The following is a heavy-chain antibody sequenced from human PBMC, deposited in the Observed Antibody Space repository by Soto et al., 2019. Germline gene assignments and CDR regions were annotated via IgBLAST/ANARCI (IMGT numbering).Heavy chain of an antibody. CDR1: GFTFTSYA. CDR2: ISNDGTRK. J-gene: IGHJ3*02. V-gene: IGHV3-30*04. CDR3: AKAPGYYGLLTGDYRHSLDI. D-gene: IGHD3-9*01. Sequence: PGGSLRLSCAASGFTFTSYAMHWVRQAPGKGLEWVSLISNDGTRKNFADSVKGRFTISRDNSKNTLYLQMNSLRADDTAVYYCAKAPGYYGLLTGDYRHSLDIWGQGTMVTVSS.